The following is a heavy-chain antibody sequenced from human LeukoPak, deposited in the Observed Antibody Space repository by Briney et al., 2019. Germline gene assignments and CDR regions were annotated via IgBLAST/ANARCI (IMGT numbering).Heavy chain of an antibody. V-gene: IGHV4-59*01. CDR1: GGSFSSYY. J-gene: IGHJ4*02. CDR2: IYYSGST. Sequence: SETLSLTCTVSGGSFSSYYWSWIRQPPGKGLEWIGYIYYSGSTNYNPSLKSRVTISLDTSKNQFSLKLSSVTAADTAVYYCARGVVAAAGRTFDFWGQGTLVTVSS. D-gene: IGHD6-13*01. CDR3: ARGVVAAAGRTFDF.